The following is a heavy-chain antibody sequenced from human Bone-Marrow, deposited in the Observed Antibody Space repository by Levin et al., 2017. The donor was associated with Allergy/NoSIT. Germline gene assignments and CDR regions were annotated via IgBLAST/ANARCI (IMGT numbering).Heavy chain of an antibody. Sequence: KSSETLSLTCIVSGGSITNIGYYWGWIRQPPGRGLEWIGSIYHSGSTYYNPSLSSRVTISVDTSKNHFSLRLSSVTAADTAVYFCARGMEYSNVGYEYFQVWGQGTLVTVSS. CDR2: IYHSGST. J-gene: IGHJ1*01. CDR3: ARGMEYSNVGYEYFQV. D-gene: IGHD2-8*01. V-gene: IGHV4-39*02. CDR1: GGSITNIGYY.